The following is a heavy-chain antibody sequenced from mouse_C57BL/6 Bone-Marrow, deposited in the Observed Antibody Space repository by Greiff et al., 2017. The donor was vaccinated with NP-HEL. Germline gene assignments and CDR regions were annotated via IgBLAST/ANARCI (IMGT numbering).Heavy chain of an antibody. CDR1: GFTFSSYG. CDR2: ISSGGSYT. D-gene: IGHD3-3*01. Sequence: EVKLVESGGDLVKPGGSLKLSCAASGFTFSSYGMSWVRQTPDKRLEWVATISSGGSYTYYPDGVKGRFTITRDNAKKTLYRQMSSLKSEDTAMYYCARHKGTGYCSMDYWGQGTSVTVSS. V-gene: IGHV5-6*02. CDR3: ARHKGTGYCSMDY. J-gene: IGHJ4*01.